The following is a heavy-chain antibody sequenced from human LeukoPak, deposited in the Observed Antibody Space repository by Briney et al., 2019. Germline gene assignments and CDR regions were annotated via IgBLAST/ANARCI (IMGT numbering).Heavy chain of an antibody. D-gene: IGHD3-22*01. J-gene: IGHJ5*02. Sequence: SETLSLTCTVSGGSMSSFYWSWIRQPPGKGLELIGYIFYSGSTKYNPSLKSRVTISVDTSKNQFSLKLSSVTAADTAVYYCARYESPGALGWFDPWGQGTLVIVSS. CDR2: IFYSGST. CDR1: GGSMSSFY. V-gene: IGHV4-59*01. CDR3: ARYESPGALGWFDP.